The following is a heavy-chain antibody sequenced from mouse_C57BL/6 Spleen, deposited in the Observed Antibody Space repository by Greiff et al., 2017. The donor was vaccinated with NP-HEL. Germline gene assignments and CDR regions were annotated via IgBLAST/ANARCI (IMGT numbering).Heavy chain of an antibody. CDR3: ARRGSPSDDWFAY. Sequence: VQLQESGPELVKPGASVKISCKASGYSFTDYNMNWVKQSNGKSLEWIGVINPNYGTTSYNQKFKGKATLTVDQSSSPAYMQLNSLTSEDSAVYYCARRGSPSDDWFAYWGQGTLVTVSA. V-gene: IGHV1-39*01. CDR2: INPNYGTT. J-gene: IGHJ3*01. CDR1: GYSFTDYN.